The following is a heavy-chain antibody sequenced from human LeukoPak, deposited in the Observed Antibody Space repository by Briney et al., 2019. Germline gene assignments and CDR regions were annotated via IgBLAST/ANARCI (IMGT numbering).Heavy chain of an antibody. CDR2: IYHSGST. D-gene: IGHD3-3*01. J-gene: IGHJ4*02. CDR3: ARASLRVLEWLREYYFDY. Sequence: SETLSLTCTVSGYSISSGYYWGWIRQPPGKGLEWIGSIYHSGSTYYNPSLKSRVTISVDTSKNQFSLKLTSVTAADTAVYYCARASLRVLEWLREYYFDYWGQGTLVTVSS. V-gene: IGHV4-38-2*02. CDR1: GYSISSGYY.